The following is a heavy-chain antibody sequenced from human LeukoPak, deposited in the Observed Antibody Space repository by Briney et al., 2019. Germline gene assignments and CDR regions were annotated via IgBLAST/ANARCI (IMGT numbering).Heavy chain of an antibody. CDR2: INTDGSVM. Sequence: GGSLRLPCAASGFTFSSYWMHWVRQAPGKGLLWVSCINTDGSVMRYADSVRGRFTISRDNAKNTLYLQMNSLRVEDTAVYYCATAGGLPTAMGFDPWGQGTLVSVST. CDR3: ATAGGLPTAMGFDP. V-gene: IGHV3-74*01. J-gene: IGHJ5*02. CDR1: GFTFSSYW. D-gene: IGHD2-2*01.